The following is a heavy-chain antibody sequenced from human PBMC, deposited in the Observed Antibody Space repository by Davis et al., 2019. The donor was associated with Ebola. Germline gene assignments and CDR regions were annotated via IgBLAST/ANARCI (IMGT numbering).Heavy chain of an antibody. Sequence: PGGSLRLSCAASGFTFSSYEMNWVRQAPGKGLEWVSYISSTGSTIYYADSVKGRLTISRDNAKNSLYLQMNSLRAEDTAVYYCASLIAVAGITFYWYFDLWGRGTLVTVSS. CDR2: ISSTGSTI. V-gene: IGHV3-48*03. CDR1: GFTFSSYE. CDR3: ASLIAVAGITFYWYFDL. J-gene: IGHJ2*01. D-gene: IGHD6-19*01.